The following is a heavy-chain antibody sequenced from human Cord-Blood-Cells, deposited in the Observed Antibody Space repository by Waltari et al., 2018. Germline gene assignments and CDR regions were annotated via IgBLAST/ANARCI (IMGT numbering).Heavy chain of an antibody. J-gene: IGHJ3*02. CDR1: GGSISSSNW. Sequence: QVQLQESGPGLVKPSGTLSLTCAVSGGSISSSNWWSWVRQPPGKGLEWIGEIYHSGGTTCTPALKSRVTISVDKSKTQFSLKLSSVTAADTAVYYCARHEYSSSRWGAFDIWGQGTMVTVSS. CDR3: ARHEYSSSRWGAFDI. V-gene: IGHV4-4*02. CDR2: IYHSGGT. D-gene: IGHD6-6*01.